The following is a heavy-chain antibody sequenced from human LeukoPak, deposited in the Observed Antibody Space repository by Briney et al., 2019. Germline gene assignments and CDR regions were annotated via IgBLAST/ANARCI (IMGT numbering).Heavy chain of an antibody. CDR3: ARVHSGSYLAY. J-gene: IGHJ4*02. CDR2: ISSSSSTI. CDR1: GFTFSTYS. Sequence: TGGSLRLSCAASGFTFSTYSMNWVRQAPGKGLEWVSYISSSSSTIYYADPVKGRFTISRDNSKNTLYLQMNSLRAEDTAVYYCARVHSGSYLAYWGQGTLVTVSS. V-gene: IGHV3-48*01. D-gene: IGHD1-26*01.